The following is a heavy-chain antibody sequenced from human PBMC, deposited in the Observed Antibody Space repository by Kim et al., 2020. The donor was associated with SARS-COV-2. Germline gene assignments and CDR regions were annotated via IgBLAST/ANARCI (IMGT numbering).Heavy chain of an antibody. CDR1: GYRFVDYY. J-gene: IGHJ4*02. CDR2: INPNNGGT. Sequence: ASVKVSCKSSGYRFVDYYVHWMRQAPGQGLEWMGWINPNNGGTLFAQRFQGRVTMTRDSSVNTLYMELNSLTSDDTAVYYCARGLMAAGVGLFDYWGPGT. CDR3: ARGLMAAGVGLFDY. V-gene: IGHV1-2*02. D-gene: IGHD2-8*01.